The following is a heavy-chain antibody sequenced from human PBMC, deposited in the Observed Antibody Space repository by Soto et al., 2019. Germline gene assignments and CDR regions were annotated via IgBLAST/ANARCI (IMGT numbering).Heavy chain of an antibody. D-gene: IGHD4-17*01. CDR3: ARDTVLTGMFDF. CDR2: VYYTGTT. V-gene: IGHV4-59*01. Sequence: SETLSLTCTVSGGSIGSYHWSWVRQPPGKGLEWIASVYYTGTTNYNPSLGGRVTISIDAPGNRFSMEITSVTAAETAIYYCARDTVLTGMFDFWGQGTLVTVSS. CDR1: GGSIGSYH. J-gene: IGHJ4*02.